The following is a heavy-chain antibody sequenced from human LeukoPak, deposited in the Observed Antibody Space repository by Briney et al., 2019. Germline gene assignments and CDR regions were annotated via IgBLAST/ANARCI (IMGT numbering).Heavy chain of an antibody. D-gene: IGHD3-10*01. CDR2: INPSGGST. Sequence: ASVKVSCKASGYSFTSYYMHWVRQAPGQGLEWMGIINPSGGSTSYAQKFQGRVTMTSDTSTSTVHMDLSSLRSEDTAVHYCNGQGAYGSGSSVDYWGQGTLVTVSA. CDR1: GYSFTSYY. CDR3: NGQGAYGSGSSVDY. V-gene: IGHV1-46*01. J-gene: IGHJ4*02.